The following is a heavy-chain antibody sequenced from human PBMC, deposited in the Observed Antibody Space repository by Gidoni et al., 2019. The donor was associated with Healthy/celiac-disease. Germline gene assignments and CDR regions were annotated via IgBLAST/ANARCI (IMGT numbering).Heavy chain of an antibody. CDR3: AKYRTAMVYRDAFDI. D-gene: IGHD5-18*01. CDR2: ISGSGGST. J-gene: IGHJ3*02. Sequence: EVQLLESGGGLVQPGGSLRLSCAASGFTFSSYAMRWVRQAPGKGLECVSAISGSGGSTYYADSVKGRFTISRDNSKNTLYLQMNSLRAEDTAVYYCAKYRTAMVYRDAFDIWGQGTMVTVSS. CDR1: GFTFSSYA. V-gene: IGHV3-23*01.